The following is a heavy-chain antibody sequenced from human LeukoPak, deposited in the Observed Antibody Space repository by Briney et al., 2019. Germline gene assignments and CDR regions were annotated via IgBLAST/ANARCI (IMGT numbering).Heavy chain of an antibody. CDR2: MNPNSGST. J-gene: IGHJ6*02. CDR1: GYTFTSYD. V-gene: IGHV1-8*01. CDR3: AVGFGELSDYYYYGMDV. D-gene: IGHD3-10*01. Sequence: ASVKVSCKASGYTFTSYDINWVRQATGQGLEWMGWMNPNSGSTGYAQKFQGRVTMTRNTSISTAYMELSSLRSEDTAVYYCAVGFGELSDYYYYGMDVWGQGTTVTVSS.